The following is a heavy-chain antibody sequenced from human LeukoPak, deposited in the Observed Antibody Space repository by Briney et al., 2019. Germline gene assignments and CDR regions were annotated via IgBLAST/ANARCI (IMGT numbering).Heavy chain of an antibody. CDR2: IYYSGST. CDR3: ARGDTSMLTGIDH. CDR1: GGSISSGDYH. V-gene: IGHV4-30-4*01. J-gene: IGHJ4*02. Sequence: SETLSLTCTVSGGSISSGDYHWSWIRQPPGKGLEWIGYIYYSGSTYYNPSLKSRVTISVDTSKNQFFLNLRSATAADTAVYYCARGDTSMLTGIDHWGQGTLVTVSS. D-gene: IGHD5-18*01.